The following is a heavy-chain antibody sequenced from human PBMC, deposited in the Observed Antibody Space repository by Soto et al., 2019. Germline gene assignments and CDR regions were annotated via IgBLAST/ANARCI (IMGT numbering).Heavy chain of an antibody. V-gene: IGHV1-69*01. CDR1: GGTFSSYA. CDR2: IIPIFGTA. Sequence: QVQLVQSGAEVKKPGSSVKVSCKASGGTFSSYAISWVRQAPGQGLEWMGGIIPIFGTANYAQKFQGRVTITADESTSTADMELSSLRSEDTAVYYCARDQFTMVRGEQMVIEPWGQGNLVTVSA. J-gene: IGHJ4*02. D-gene: IGHD3-10*01. CDR3: ARDQFTMVRGEQMVIEP.